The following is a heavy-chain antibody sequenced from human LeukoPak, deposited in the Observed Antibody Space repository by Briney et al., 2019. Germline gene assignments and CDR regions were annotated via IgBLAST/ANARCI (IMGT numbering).Heavy chain of an antibody. D-gene: IGHD3-3*01. Sequence: PSETLSLTCTVSGGSISSYYWSWIRQPPGKGLEWIGYIYYSGSTNYNPSLKSRVTISVDTSKNQFSLKLSSVTAADTAVYYCAGGTDFWSGYSFDSWGQGTLVTVSS. J-gene: IGHJ4*02. CDR1: GGSISSYY. CDR3: AGGTDFWSGYSFDS. V-gene: IGHV4-59*08. CDR2: IYYSGST.